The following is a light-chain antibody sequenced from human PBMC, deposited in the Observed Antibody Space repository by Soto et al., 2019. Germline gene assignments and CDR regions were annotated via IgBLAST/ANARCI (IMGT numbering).Light chain of an antibody. V-gene: IGLV2-14*01. CDR3: SSYTSSSPL. Sequence: QSALTQPASVSGSPGQSITISCTGTSSDVGGYNYVSWYQQHPGKAPKLMIYEVSNRPSGVSNRFSGSKSGNTASLTISGLQAEDEADYYCSSYTSSSPLFSGGTKLTVL. J-gene: IGLJ2*01. CDR1: SSDVGGYNY. CDR2: EVS.